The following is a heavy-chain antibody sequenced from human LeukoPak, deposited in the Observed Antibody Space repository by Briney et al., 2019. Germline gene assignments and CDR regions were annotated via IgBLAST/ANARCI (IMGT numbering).Heavy chain of an antibody. J-gene: IGHJ5*02. V-gene: IGHV1-2*02. Sequence: ASVKVSCKASGYTFTGYCMHWVRQAPGQGLEWMGWINPNSGGTNYAQKFQGRVTMTSDTPISTAYMELSRLRSEDTAVYYCARKLVRGRWFDPWGQGTLVTVSS. CDR2: INPNSGGT. CDR3: ARKLVRGRWFDP. CDR1: GYTFTGYC. D-gene: IGHD6-13*01.